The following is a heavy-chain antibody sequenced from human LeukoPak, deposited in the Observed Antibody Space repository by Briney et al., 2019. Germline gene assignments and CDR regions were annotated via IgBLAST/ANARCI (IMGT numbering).Heavy chain of an antibody. CDR3: ARDHSSGWYSDYFDY. Sequence: GGSLRLSCAASGFTFSSYWMSWVRQAPGKGLEWVAVIWYDGSNKYYADSVKGRFTISRDNSKNTLYLQMNSLRAEDTAVYYCARDHSSGWYSDYFDYWGQGTLVTVSS. CDR1: GFTFSSYW. V-gene: IGHV3-33*08. J-gene: IGHJ4*02. D-gene: IGHD6-19*01. CDR2: IWYDGSNK.